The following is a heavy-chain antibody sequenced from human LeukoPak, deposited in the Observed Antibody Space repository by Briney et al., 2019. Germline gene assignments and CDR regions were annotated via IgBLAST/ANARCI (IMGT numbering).Heavy chain of an antibody. V-gene: IGHV3-74*01. J-gene: IGHJ4*02. CDR1: GFTFTNHW. CDR3: VGTIASRGSEY. D-gene: IGHD6-6*01. Sequence: GGSLRLSCAASGFTFTNHWMHWVRQAPGMGLVWVSRLPPDELDIIYADSVKGRLTVSRDNSKLTVYLQINNLRAEDTAVYYCVGTIASRGSEYWGQGALVTVSS. CDR2: LPPDELDI.